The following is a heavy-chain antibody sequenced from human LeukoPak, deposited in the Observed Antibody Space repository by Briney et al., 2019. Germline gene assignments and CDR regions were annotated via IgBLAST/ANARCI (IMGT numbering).Heavy chain of an antibody. CDR2: ISAYNGNT. CDR3: ARDDLYSSSWHAEYFQH. CDR1: GYTFTSYG. V-gene: IGHV1-18*01. D-gene: IGHD6-13*01. J-gene: IGHJ1*01. Sequence: EASVKVSCKASGYTFTSYGISWVRQAPGQGLEWMGWISAYNGNTNYAQKLQGRVTMTTDTSTSTAYMELRSLRSDDTAVYYCARDDLYSSSWHAEYFQHWGQGTLVTVSS.